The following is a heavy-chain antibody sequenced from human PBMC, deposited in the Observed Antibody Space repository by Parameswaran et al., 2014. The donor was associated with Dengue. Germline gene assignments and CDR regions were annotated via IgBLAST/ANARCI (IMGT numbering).Heavy chain of an antibody. Sequence: VRQMPGKGLEYVSAISSNGGSTYYADSVKGRFTISRDNSKNTLYLQMSSLRAEDTAVYCCVKDRYYYDSSGYSPFDYWGQGTLVTVSS. CDR2: ISSNGGST. J-gene: IGHJ4*02. CDR3: VKDRYYYDSSGYSPFDY. V-gene: IGHV3-64D*09. D-gene: IGHD3-22*01.